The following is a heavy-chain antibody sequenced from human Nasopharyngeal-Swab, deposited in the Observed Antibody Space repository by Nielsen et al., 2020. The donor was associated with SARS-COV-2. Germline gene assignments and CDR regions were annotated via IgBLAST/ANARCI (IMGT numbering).Heavy chain of an antibody. J-gene: IGHJ6*02. D-gene: IGHD1-26*01. CDR2: MNPNSGNT. CDR1: GYTFTSYD. CDR3: ARRSRAYGMDV. V-gene: IGHV1-8*01. Sequence: ASVKVSCKASGYTFTSYDINWVRQATGQGLEWMGWMNPNSGNTGYAQKFQDRVTMTRNTSISTAYMELSSLRSEDTAVYYCARRSRAYGMDVWGQGTTVTVSS.